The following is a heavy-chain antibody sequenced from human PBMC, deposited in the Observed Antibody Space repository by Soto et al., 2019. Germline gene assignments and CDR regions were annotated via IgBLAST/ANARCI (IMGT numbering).Heavy chain of an antibody. CDR2: VTANGGST. Sequence: EVQLLEPGGGFVQPGGSLRLSCAATGFTFSVYAMTWVRQAPGKGLEWGSAVTANGGSTYSADSVKGRFTISRDNSKNTLFLQMNSLRAEDTAVYYCASLGVGDWANYYYYSGMDVWGQGTTVTVSS. CDR3: ASLGVGDWANYYYYSGMDV. J-gene: IGHJ6*02. V-gene: IGHV3-23*01. D-gene: IGHD2-21*02. CDR1: GFTFSVYA.